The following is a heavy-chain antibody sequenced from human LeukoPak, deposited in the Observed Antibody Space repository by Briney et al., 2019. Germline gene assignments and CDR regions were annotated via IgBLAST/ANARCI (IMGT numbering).Heavy chain of an antibody. V-gene: IGHV3-23*01. CDR1: GFTFSSYA. CDR3: AKGGRADGSISMLRGVRNSYYYMDV. CDR2: ISGSGGST. Sequence: PGGSLRLSCAASGFTFSSYAMSWVRQAPGKGLEWVSGISGSGGSTYYADSVKGRFTISRDNSKNTLYLQMNSLRAEDTAVYYCAKGGRADGSISMLRGVRNSYYYMDVWGKGTTVTISS. J-gene: IGHJ6*03. D-gene: IGHD3-10*01.